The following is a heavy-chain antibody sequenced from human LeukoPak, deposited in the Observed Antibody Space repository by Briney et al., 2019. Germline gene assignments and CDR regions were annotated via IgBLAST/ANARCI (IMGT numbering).Heavy chain of an antibody. CDR3: TRSYMVRGVMNWFDP. J-gene: IGHJ5*02. CDR1: GFTFGDYA. D-gene: IGHD3-10*01. V-gene: IGHV3-49*04. CDR2: IRSKAYGGTT. Sequence: PGGSLRLSCTASGFTFGDYAMSWVRQAPGKGLEWVGFIRSKAYGGTTEYAASVKGRSTISRDDSKSIAYLQMNSLKTEDTAVYYCTRSYMVRGVMNWFDPWGQGTLVTVSS.